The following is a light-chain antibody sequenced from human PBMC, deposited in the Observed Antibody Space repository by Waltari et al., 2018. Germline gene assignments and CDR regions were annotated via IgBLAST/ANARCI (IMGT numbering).Light chain of an antibody. CDR3: NSYRRDQTVV. CDR2: EVS. J-gene: IGLJ2*01. V-gene: IGLV2-14*01. Sequence: QSALTQPASMSGSPGQSISISCIGTSDDIGTSPFVSWYQHFPGNAPKLLIYEVSHRPSGISDRFSGSKSGNTASLTISGLQAEDEADYYCNSYRRDQTVVFGGGTRLVVL. CDR1: SDDIGTSPF.